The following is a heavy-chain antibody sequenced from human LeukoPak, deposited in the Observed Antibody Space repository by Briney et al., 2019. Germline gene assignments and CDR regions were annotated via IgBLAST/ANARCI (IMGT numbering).Heavy chain of an antibody. CDR3: ARQVGATTRPFDS. CDR2: IYPGDSDT. Sequence: GESLKISCKASGYSFTSYWIVWVRQMTGKGLEWMGIIYPGDSDTRYSPSFQGQVTISADKSISTAYLQWNSLKASDTAIYYCARQVGATTRPFDSWGQGTLVTVSS. J-gene: IGHJ4*02. CDR1: GYSFTSYW. D-gene: IGHD1-26*01. V-gene: IGHV5-51*01.